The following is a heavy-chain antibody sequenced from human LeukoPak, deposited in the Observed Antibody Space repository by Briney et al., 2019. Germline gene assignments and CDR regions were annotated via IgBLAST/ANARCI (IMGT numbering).Heavy chain of an antibody. V-gene: IGHV3-64D*06. CDR3: VKEECSSANCPGLYFDY. Sequence: GGSLRLSCSASGFTFRGYVMHWVRQAPGKGLEYVSAISSTGERTYYADSVKGRFTISRDNSRSTLYLQMRSLRAEDMVMYYCVKEECSSANCPGLYFDYWGQGTLVTVSS. J-gene: IGHJ4*02. CDR1: GFTFRGYV. CDR2: ISSTGERT. D-gene: IGHD2-2*01.